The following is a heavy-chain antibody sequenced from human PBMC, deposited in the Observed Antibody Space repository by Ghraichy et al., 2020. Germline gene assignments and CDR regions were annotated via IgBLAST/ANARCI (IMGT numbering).Heavy chain of an antibody. V-gene: IGHV5-51*01. CDR1: GYSFINYW. CDR3: ARPLSSSSSLGY. D-gene: IGHD6-13*01. CDR2: IYPSDSDT. J-gene: IGHJ4*02. Sequence: GESLNISCKGSGYSFINYWIAWVRQMPGKGLEWMGIIYPSDSDTRYSPSFQGQVTISADKSISTAYLQWSSLKASDTAMYYCARPLSSSSSLGYWGQGTLVTVYS.